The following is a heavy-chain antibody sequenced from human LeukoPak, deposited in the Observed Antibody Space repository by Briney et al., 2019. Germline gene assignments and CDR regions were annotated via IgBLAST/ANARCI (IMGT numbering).Heavy chain of an antibody. Sequence: PSETLSLTCTVSRGSISSNNYFWGWIRQSPGKGLEWIVSIQYSGNTYYNPSLKSRASMSANTSKNQFSLKLSSVTAADTAVYYCARYYLQWLARSTNWFDPWGQGTLVTVSS. J-gene: IGHJ5*02. CDR3: ARYYLQWLARSTNWFDP. D-gene: IGHD6-19*01. CDR1: RGSISSNNYF. V-gene: IGHV4-39*01. CDR2: IQYSGNT.